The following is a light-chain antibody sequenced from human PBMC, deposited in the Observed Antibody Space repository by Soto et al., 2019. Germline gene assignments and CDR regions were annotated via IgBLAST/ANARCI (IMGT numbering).Light chain of an antibody. CDR3: QKYNSAPLT. Sequence: DIQMTQSPSSLSASLGDRVTITCRASQGIGVYLAWFQQKPGNVPKLLIYAASTLQSGVPSRFNGSGSGTDFTLTISRLQAEDVATDCCQKYNSAPLTVGGGTKVEIK. CDR1: QGIGVY. V-gene: IGKV1-27*01. CDR2: AAS. J-gene: IGKJ4*02.